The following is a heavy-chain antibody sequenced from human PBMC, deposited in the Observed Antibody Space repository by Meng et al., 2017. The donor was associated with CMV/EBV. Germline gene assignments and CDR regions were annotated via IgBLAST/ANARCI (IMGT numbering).Heavy chain of an antibody. J-gene: IGHJ1*01. Sequence: TFTSYAISWVRQAPGQGLEWMGWINTYSGNTNYAQRLQGRVTMTTDTSTSTAYMELRSLRSDDTAVYFCATMGYPEYRSVYYFVLQHWGQGTLVTVSS. CDR1: TFTSYA. V-gene: IGHV1-18*01. CDR2: INTYSGNT. CDR3: ATMGYPEYRSVYYFVLQH. D-gene: IGHD3-22*01.